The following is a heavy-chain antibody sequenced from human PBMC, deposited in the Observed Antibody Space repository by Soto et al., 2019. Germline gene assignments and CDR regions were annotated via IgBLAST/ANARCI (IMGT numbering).Heavy chain of an antibody. CDR1: GFIFSSYG. Sequence: GGSLRLSCAASGFIFSSYGMNWVRQAPGKGLEWVSSISTSGSYIYYADSVKGRFTISRDNAKNSLYLQMNSLRAEDTAVYYCARDVPTGTTDVDLDYWGQGTLVTVSS. J-gene: IGHJ4*02. D-gene: IGHD1-1*01. CDR3: ARDVPTGTTDVDLDY. V-gene: IGHV3-21*01. CDR2: ISTSGSYI.